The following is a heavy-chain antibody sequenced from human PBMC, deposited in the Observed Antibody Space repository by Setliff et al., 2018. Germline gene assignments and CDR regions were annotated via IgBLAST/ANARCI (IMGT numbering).Heavy chain of an antibody. Sequence: GASLKVSCKASFYMFRSYGINWMRQAPGQGFEWMGWISAYNDNTKSAQKLQGRITMTTDTTTSTSYMELRSRRAEEKDGEDCARSYDSGFYHQREEDDSWGKG. V-gene: IGHV1-18*04. CDR2: ISAYNDNT. J-gene: IGHJ6*03. CDR3: ARSYDSGFYHQREEDDS. D-gene: IGHD3-22*01. CDR1: FYMFRSYG.